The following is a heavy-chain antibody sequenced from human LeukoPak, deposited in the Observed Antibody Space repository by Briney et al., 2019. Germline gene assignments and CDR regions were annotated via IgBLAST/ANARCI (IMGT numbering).Heavy chain of an antibody. CDR3: ARGWFRDPFDY. CDR1: GGSISSYY. CDR2: IYYSGST. J-gene: IGHJ4*02. D-gene: IGHD3-10*01. V-gene: IGHV4-59*01. Sequence: PSETLSLTCTVSGGSISSYYWSWIRQPPGKGLEWIGYIYYSGSTNYNPSLKSRVTISVDTSKNQFSLKLSSVTAADTAVYYCARGWFRDPFDYWGQGTLVTVSS.